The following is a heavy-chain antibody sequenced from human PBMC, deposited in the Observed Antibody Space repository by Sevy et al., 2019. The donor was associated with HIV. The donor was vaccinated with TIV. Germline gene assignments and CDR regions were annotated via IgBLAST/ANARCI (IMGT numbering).Heavy chain of an antibody. D-gene: IGHD3-22*01. CDR3: ARDRYYDSSGYYMGAFDI. V-gene: IGHV6-1*01. CDR1: GDSVSSNSAA. CDR2: TYYRSKWYN. J-gene: IGHJ3*02. Sequence: SQTLSLTCAISGDSVSSNSAAWNWIRQSPSRGLEWLGRTYYRSKWYNDYAVSVKSRITINPDTSENQFSLQLNSVTPEDTAVYYCARDRYYDSSGYYMGAFDIWGQGTMVTVSS.